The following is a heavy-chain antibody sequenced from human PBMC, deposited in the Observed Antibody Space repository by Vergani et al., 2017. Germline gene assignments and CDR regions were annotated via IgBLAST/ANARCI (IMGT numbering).Heavy chain of an antibody. J-gene: IGHJ2*01. V-gene: IGHV4-38-2*01. D-gene: IGHD2-21*01. Sequence: QVRLEESGPGLVKPSETLSLTCSVSGYSIGSGFYWAWIRQSPGEGLQWLTSIHNRGKTYHNPSLKSRVSVCLDTSKHRFSLNLTSVTATDTAVYYCARSQGDYWYLVLWGPGSLVTVSS. CDR2: IHNRGKT. CDR1: GYSIGSGFY. CDR3: ARSQGDYWYLVL.